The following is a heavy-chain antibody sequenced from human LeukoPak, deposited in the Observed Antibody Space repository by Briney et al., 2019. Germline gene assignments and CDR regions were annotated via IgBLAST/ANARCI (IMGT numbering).Heavy chain of an antibody. V-gene: IGHV3-21*01. CDR2: ISRNGTYI. Sequence: GGSLGLSCAASGFTFSSYIMNWVRQAPGKGLEWVSSISRNGTYIHYADSVKGRFTISRDNAKQSLYLQMSSLRAEDTAVYYCARGGYSGFDVWGQGTMVTVSS. CDR3: ARGGYSGFDV. D-gene: IGHD5-12*01. J-gene: IGHJ3*01. CDR1: GFTFSSYI.